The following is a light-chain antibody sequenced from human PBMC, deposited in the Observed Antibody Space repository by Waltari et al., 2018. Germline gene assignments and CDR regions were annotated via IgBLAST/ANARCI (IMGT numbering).Light chain of an antibody. V-gene: IGLV2-23*02. CDR3: CSYSGSSSFPYV. CDR2: DVI. Sequence: QSALTQPASVSGSPGQSITISCTGSRNNIGFYDLVSWYQQHPGKAPKLIIFDVIKRPSGVSDRFSGSKSGNTVSLTISGLETEDDADYYCCSYSGSSSFPYVFGPGTKVTVL. CDR1: RNNIGFYDL. J-gene: IGLJ1*01.